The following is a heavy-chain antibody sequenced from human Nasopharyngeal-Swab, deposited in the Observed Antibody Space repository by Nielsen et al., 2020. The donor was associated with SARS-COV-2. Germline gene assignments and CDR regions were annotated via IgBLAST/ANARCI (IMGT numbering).Heavy chain of an antibody. CDR2: IYYSGST. CDR1: GGSISSSSYY. Sequence: SETLPLTCTVSGGSISSSSYYWGWIRQPPGKGLEWIGSIYYSGSTYYNPSLKSRVTISVDTSKNQFSLKLSSVTAADTAVYYCARLTSALDAFDIWGQGTMVTVSS. J-gene: IGHJ3*02. V-gene: IGHV4-39*01. CDR3: ARLTSALDAFDI.